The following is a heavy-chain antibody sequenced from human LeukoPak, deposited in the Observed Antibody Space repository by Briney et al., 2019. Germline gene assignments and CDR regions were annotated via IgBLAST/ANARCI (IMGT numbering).Heavy chain of an antibody. V-gene: IGHV3-23*01. CDR1: GFTFSSYA. J-gene: IGHJ5*02. Sequence: PGGSLRLSCAASGFTFSSYAMRWVRQAPGKGLEWVSAISGGGGSTYYADSVKGRFTISRDNSKNTLYLQMNSLRAEDTAVYYCAKEGSYSNYPAYNWFDPWGQGTLVTVSS. CDR2: ISGGGGST. CDR3: AKEGSYSNYPAYNWFDP. D-gene: IGHD4-11*01.